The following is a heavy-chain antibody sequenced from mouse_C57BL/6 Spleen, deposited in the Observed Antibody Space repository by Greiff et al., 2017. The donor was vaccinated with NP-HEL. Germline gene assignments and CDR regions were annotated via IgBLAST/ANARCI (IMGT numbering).Heavy chain of an antibody. V-gene: IGHV1-55*01. CDR1: GYTFTSYW. CDR3: ARYYSNYWAMDY. J-gene: IGHJ4*01. CDR2: IYPGSGST. D-gene: IGHD2-5*01. Sequence: VQLQQPGAELVKPGASVKMSCKASGYTFTSYWITWVKQRPGQGLEWIGDIYPGSGSTNYNEKFKSKATLTVDTSSSTAYMQLSSLTSEDSAVYYCARYYSNYWAMDYWGQGTSVTVSS.